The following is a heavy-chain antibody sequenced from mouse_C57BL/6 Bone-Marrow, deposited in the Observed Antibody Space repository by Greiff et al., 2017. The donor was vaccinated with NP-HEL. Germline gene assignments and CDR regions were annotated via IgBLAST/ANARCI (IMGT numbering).Heavy chain of an antibody. CDR1: GFNIKDDY. CDR3: TTLYYYVPFAY. D-gene: IGHD1-1*01. CDR2: IDPENGDT. V-gene: IGHV14-4*01. Sequence: EVQGVESGAELVRPGASVKLSCTASGFNIKDDYMHWVKQRPEQGLEWIGWIDPENGDTEYASKFQGKATITADTSSNTAYLQLSSLTSEDTAVYYCTTLYYYVPFAYWGQGTLVTVSA. J-gene: IGHJ3*01.